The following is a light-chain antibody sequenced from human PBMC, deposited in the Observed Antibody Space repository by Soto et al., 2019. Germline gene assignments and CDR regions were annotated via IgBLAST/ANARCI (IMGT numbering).Light chain of an antibody. CDR1: QAISNY. CDR2: AAS. V-gene: IGKV1-9*01. J-gene: IGKJ4*01. CDR3: QQLISYPLN. Sequence: DIQLTQSPSFLSASVGDRVTITCRASQAISNYLAWYQQKPGKAPKVLISAASTLQSGVPSRFSGSGSATEFTLTISSLQPEDCATYYCQQLISYPLNFGGGTKVDIK.